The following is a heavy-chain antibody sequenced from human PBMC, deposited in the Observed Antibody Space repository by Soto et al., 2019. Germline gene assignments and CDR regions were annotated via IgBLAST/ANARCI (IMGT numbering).Heavy chain of an antibody. V-gene: IGHV1-69*01. Sequence: ASVKVSCKASGGTFSSYAISWVRQAPGQGLEWMGGIIPIFGTANYAQKFQGRVTITADESTSTAYMELSSLRSEDTAVYYCARGHEWDDSSGYYYPGYWGQGTLVTVS. CDR3: ARGHEWDDSSGYYYPGY. CDR1: GGTFSSYA. J-gene: IGHJ4*02. CDR2: IIPIFGTA. D-gene: IGHD3-22*01.